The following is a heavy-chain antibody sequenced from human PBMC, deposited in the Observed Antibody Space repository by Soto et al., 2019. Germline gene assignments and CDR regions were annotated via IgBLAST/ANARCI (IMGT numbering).Heavy chain of an antibody. CDR3: ARDPNGDYVGAFDI. Sequence: EVQVLESGGGLVQPGGSLRLSCATSGVTFSNYAMTWVRQVPGRRLEWVSSIFASGDDTRYADSVKGRFTISRENSRDTLYLQMNRLRAEDTAVYYCARDPNGDYVGAFDIWGQGTMVTVSS. V-gene: IGHV3-23*01. J-gene: IGHJ3*02. CDR2: IFASGDDT. D-gene: IGHD4-17*01. CDR1: GVTFSNYA.